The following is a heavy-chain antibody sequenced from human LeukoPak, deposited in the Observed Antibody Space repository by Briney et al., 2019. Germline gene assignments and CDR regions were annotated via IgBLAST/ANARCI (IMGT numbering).Heavy chain of an antibody. CDR3: ARDSLFCTGGSCYSNYFGY. Sequence: GGSLRLSCAASGFTFSRYGMHWVRQAPGKGLEWVAVIWSDVSNKYYVDSVKGRFTIPRDNSKNTLYLQMNSLRAEDAAVYFCARDSLFCTGGSCYSNYFGYWGQGTLVTVSS. D-gene: IGHD2-15*01. J-gene: IGHJ4*02. CDR2: IWSDVSNK. CDR1: GFTFSRYG. V-gene: IGHV3-33*01.